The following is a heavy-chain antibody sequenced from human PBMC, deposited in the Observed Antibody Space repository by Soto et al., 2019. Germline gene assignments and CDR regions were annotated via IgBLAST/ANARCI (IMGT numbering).Heavy chain of an antibody. CDR1: GFTFSSYA. J-gene: IGHJ4*02. CDR3: ATYSSSWRADTQIFDY. CDR2: ISYDGSNK. V-gene: IGHV3-30-3*01. Sequence: QVQLVESGGGVVQPGRSLRLSCAASGFTFSSYAMHWVRQAPGKGLEWVAVISYDGSNKYYADPVKGRFTISRDNSKNTLYLQMNSLRAEDTAVYYCATYSSSWRADTQIFDYWGQGTLVTVSS. D-gene: IGHD6-13*01.